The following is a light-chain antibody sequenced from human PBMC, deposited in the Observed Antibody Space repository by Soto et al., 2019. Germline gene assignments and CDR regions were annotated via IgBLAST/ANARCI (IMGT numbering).Light chain of an antibody. V-gene: IGKV3-20*01. Sequence: DIEMTLYPSTLSASVGDRVTITCRASQSLSSRNLAWYQQKPGQAPRPLIYGVSSRATGIPDRFSGSGSGTDFTLTISRLEPEDFAVYYCQQYDSSPQTFGQGTKVDIK. J-gene: IGKJ1*01. CDR3: QQYDSSPQT. CDR1: QSLSSRN. CDR2: GVS.